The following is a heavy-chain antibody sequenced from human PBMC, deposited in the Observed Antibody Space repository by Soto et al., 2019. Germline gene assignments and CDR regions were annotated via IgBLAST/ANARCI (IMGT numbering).Heavy chain of an antibody. Sequence: SETLSLTCTVSGGSISSYYWSWIRQPPGKGLEWIGYIYYSGSTNYNPSLKSRVTISVDMSKNQFSLKLSSVTAADTAVYYCARTTAMPNNWFDPWGQGTLVTVS. CDR1: GGSISSYY. D-gene: IGHD5-18*01. V-gene: IGHV4-59*01. CDR3: ARTTAMPNNWFDP. J-gene: IGHJ5*02. CDR2: IYYSGST.